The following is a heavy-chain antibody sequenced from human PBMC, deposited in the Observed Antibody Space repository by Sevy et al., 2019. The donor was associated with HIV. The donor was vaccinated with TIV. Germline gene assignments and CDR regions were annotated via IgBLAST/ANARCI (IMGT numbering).Heavy chain of an antibody. CDR2: INTNTGNP. Sequence: ASVKVSCKASGYTFTSYTMNWVRQAPGQGLEWMGWINTNTGNPTYAQGFTGRFFFSLDTSVSTAYLQISSLKAEDTAVYYCARDDDYDDYDWFDPWGQGTLVTVSS. V-gene: IGHV7-4-1*02. CDR1: GYTFTSYT. J-gene: IGHJ5*02. CDR3: ARDDDYDDYDWFDP. D-gene: IGHD4-17*01.